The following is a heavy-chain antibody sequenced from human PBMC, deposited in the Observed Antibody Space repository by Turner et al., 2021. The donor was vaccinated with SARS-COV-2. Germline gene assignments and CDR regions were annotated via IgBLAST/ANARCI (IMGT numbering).Heavy chain of an antibody. CDR2: LDHSDSHS. Sequence: DVQLVQSGAGVKRPGEALRISCKGSGYAFPTYWISWVRQMPGEGKGWMGNLDHSDSHSSYSPCFKGHVTYATDESITTAFLQWSSLKASDTATYYCTSRQDYDDHSGNYHGVGVWGQGTTVTVSS. CDR3: TSRQDYDDHSGNYHGVGV. J-gene: IGHJ6*02. D-gene: IGHD1-26*01. V-gene: IGHV5-10-1*01. CDR1: GYAFPTYW.